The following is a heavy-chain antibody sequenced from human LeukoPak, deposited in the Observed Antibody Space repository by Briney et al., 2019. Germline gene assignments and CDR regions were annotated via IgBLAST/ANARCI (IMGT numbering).Heavy chain of an antibody. Sequence: ASETLSLTCAVYGGSFRGYYWSWIRQPPGKGLEWIGEINHSGSTNYNPSLKSRVTISVDTSKNQFSLKLSSVTAADTAVYYCARGRARYYGSGSYSLWGQGTLVTVSS. J-gene: IGHJ4*02. CDR2: INHSGST. V-gene: IGHV4-34*01. D-gene: IGHD3-10*01. CDR1: GGSFRGYY. CDR3: ARGRARYYGSGSYSL.